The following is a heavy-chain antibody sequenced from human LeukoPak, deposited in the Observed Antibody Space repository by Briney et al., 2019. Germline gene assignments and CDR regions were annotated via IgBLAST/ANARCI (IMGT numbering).Heavy chain of an antibody. CDR2: IYYSGST. V-gene: IGHV4-59*01. Sequence: SETLSLTCTVSGGSISSYYWSWIRQPPGKGLEWIGYIYYSGSTNYNPSLKSRVTISVDTSKNQFSLKLSSVTAADTAVYYCARGRTYYDFWSGYWFDYWGQGTLVTVSS. CDR3: ARGRTYYDFWSGYWFDY. D-gene: IGHD3-3*01. J-gene: IGHJ4*02. CDR1: GGSISSYY.